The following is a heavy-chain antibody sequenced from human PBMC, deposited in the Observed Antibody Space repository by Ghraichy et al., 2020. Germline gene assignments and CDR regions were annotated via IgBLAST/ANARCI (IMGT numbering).Heavy chain of an antibody. J-gene: IGHJ4*02. D-gene: IGHD3-16*02. V-gene: IGHV3-7*01. CDR1: RFSFSNSW. CDR2: IKGDGSET. Sequence: LSLTCTASRFSFSNSWMNWVRQAPGKGLEWVANIKGDGSETNYVDSVKGRFTISRDNAENSLYLRMNSLRAEDTAVYYCARNSPFEGLSLYRPFDYWGQGTLVTVSS. CDR3: ARNSPFEGLSLYRPFDY.